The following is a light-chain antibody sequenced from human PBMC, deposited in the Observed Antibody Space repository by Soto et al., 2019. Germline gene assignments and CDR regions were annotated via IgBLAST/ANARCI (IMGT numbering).Light chain of an antibody. CDR3: AAWDDSLSGVV. CDR1: SSNIGNNF. J-gene: IGLJ2*01. CDR2: SHN. Sequence: QSVLTQPPSTFGTPGQRVTISCSGSSSNIGNNFVFWYQHLPGTAPKLLIYSHNQRPSGVPDRFSGSTSGTSASLAISGLRSEDEADYYCAAWDDSLSGVVFGGGTKLTVL. V-gene: IGLV1-47*02.